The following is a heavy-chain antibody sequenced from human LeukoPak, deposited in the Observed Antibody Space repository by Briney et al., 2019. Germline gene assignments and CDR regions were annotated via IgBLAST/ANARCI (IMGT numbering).Heavy chain of an antibody. CDR2: ISYDGSNK. Sequence: PGGSLRLSCAASGFTFSSYGMHWVRQAPGKGLEWVAVISYDGSNKYYVDSVKGRFTISRDNSKNTLYLQMNSLRAEDTAVYYCAKDGPQETDYGDYGDYWGQGTLVTVSS. D-gene: IGHD4-17*01. J-gene: IGHJ4*02. V-gene: IGHV3-30*18. CDR3: AKDGPQETDYGDYGDY. CDR1: GFTFSSYG.